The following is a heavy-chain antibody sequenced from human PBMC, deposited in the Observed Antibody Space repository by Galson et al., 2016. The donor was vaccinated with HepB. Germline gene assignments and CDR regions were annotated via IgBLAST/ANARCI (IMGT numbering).Heavy chain of an antibody. CDR1: GGPFSGYY. V-gene: IGHV4-34*01. J-gene: IGHJ4*02. CDR2: INQSGST. Sequence: SETLSLTCAVYGGPFSGYYWSWIRQPPGKGLEWIGEINQSGSTNYNPSLKSRVTISVDTSKNEFSLKMSSVTAADTAVYYCARVKIGFGYYDGSGYPYFDYWGQGTLVTVSS. D-gene: IGHD3-22*01. CDR3: ARVKIGFGYYDGSGYPYFDY.